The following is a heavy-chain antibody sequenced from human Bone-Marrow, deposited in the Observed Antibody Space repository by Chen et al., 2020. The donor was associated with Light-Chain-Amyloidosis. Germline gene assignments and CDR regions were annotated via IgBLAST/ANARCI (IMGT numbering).Heavy chain of an antibody. V-gene: IGHV1-2*02. CDR1: GYTFNDYY. J-gene: IGHJ6*02. D-gene: IGHD2-15*01. CDR3: ARDPYCSAPTCYGGAMDV. CDR2: IRPNTGDT. Sequence: QVHLVQSGAEVKKPGASVKVSCQASGYTFNDYYLHWARPAPGQGLEWMGWIRPNTGDTEYTQNFQGRVTLTTDRSISTAYMELSSLTSDDTAVYYCARDPYCSAPTCYGGAMDVWGQGTTVTVSS.